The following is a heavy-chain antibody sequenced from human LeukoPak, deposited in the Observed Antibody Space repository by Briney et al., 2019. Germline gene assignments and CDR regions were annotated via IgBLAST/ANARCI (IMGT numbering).Heavy chain of an antibody. J-gene: IGHJ5*02. D-gene: IGHD6-13*01. CDR1: GGSFSGYY. CDR3: ARDLQLVL. Sequence: SETLSLTCAVYGGSFSGYYWSWIRQPPGKGLEWIGEINHSGSINYNPSLKSRVTISVDTSKNQFSPKLSSVTAADTAVYYCARDLQLVLWGQGTLVTVSS. CDR2: INHSGSI. V-gene: IGHV4-34*01.